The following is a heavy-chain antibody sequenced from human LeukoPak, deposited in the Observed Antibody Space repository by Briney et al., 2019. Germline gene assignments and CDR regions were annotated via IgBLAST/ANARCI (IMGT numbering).Heavy chain of an antibody. CDR3: VRDPSGSYQYYFDY. J-gene: IGHJ4*02. CDR2: INSGGSTT. CDR1: GFTISSYG. Sequence: GGSLRLSCAASGFTISSYGMHWVRQAPGKGLVWVARINSGGSTTTYADSVEGRFTISRDNAKNTIYLQMNNLRAEDTSVYYCVRDPSGSYQYYFDYWGQGTLVTVSS. D-gene: IGHD1-26*01. V-gene: IGHV3-74*01.